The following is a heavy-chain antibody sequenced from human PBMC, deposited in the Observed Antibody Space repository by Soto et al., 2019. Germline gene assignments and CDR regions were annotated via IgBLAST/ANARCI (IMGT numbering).Heavy chain of an antibody. J-gene: IGHJ6*02. CDR3: ARDIAAAASGGYYYYYGMDV. V-gene: IGHV1-2*04. CDR2: INPNSGGT. CDR1: GYTFTGYY. Sequence: ASVKVSCKASGYTFTGYYMHWVRQAPGQGLEWMGWINPNSGGTNYAQKFQGWVTMTRDTSISTAYMELSRLRSDDTAVYYCARDIAAAASGGYYYYYGMDVWGQGTTVTVSS. D-gene: IGHD6-13*01.